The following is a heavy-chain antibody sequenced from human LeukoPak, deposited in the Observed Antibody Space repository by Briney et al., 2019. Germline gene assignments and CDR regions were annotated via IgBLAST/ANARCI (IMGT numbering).Heavy chain of an antibody. CDR3: ARDSADILTGFFEQ. Sequence: PSETLPLTCTVSGGSISNYWWSWIRQPAGKGLEWIGRIYSSGSSNYNFALESRVTISVDKLKNQFSLKLSSVTAADTAVYYCARDSADILTGFFEQWGQGTLVTVSS. CDR2: IYSSGSS. V-gene: IGHV4-4*07. D-gene: IGHD3-9*01. J-gene: IGHJ4*02. CDR1: GGSISNYW.